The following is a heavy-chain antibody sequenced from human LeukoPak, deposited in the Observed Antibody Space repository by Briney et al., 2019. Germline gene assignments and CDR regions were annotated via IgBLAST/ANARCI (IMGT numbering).Heavy chain of an antibody. CDR2: INAGNGNT. V-gene: IGHV1-3*01. CDR3: ARDWPHYYYGSGSYPGAFDI. J-gene: IGHJ3*02. CDR1: GYTFTSYA. Sequence: ASVKVSCKASGYTFTSYAMHWVRQAPGQRLEWMGWINAGNGNTKYSQKFQGRVTITRDTSASTAYMELSSLRSEDTAVYYCARDWPHYYYGSGSYPGAFDIWGQGTMVTVSS. D-gene: IGHD3-10*01.